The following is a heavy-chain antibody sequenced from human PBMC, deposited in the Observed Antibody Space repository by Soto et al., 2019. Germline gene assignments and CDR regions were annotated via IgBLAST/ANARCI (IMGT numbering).Heavy chain of an antibody. J-gene: IGHJ6*02. Sequence: SETLSLTCTVSGGSVSSYYWSWIRQPPGKGLEWIGYIYYSGSTNYNPSLKSRVTISVDTSKNQSSLKLSSVTAADTAVYYCASSSWYSGMDVWGQGTTVTVSS. D-gene: IGHD6-13*01. V-gene: IGHV4-59*02. CDR1: GGSVSSYY. CDR2: IYYSGST. CDR3: ASSSWYSGMDV.